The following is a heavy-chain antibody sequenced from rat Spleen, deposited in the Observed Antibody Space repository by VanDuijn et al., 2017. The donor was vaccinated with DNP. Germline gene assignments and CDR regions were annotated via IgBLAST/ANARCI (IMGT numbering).Heavy chain of an antibody. CDR2: IKKESGTI. CDR3: AKGPNYGGWSDYFDY. J-gene: IGHJ2*01. CDR1: GFNFNDNW. Sequence: EVKLVESGGGLVQPGKSLKLSCAASGFNFNDNWMTWVRQAPGKGLEWIGEIKKESGTIIYSPSLKDKFTISRDNAQNTLYLQMSQLGSEDTAIYYCAKGPNYGGWSDYFDYWGQGVMVTVSS. D-gene: IGHD1-11*01. V-gene: IGHV4-2*01.